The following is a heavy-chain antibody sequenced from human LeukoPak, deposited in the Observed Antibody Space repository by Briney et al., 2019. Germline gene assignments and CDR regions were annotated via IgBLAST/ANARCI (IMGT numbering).Heavy chain of an antibody. D-gene: IGHD5-18*01. Sequence: ASVQVSCKASGYTFTGCYMHWVRQAPGQGLEWMGWINPNSGGTNYAQKFQGRVTMTRDTSISTAYMELSRLRSDDTAVYYCATGGYAFYYYMDVWGKGTTVTVSS. CDR3: ATGGYAFYYYMDV. CDR1: GYTFTGCY. V-gene: IGHV1-2*02. J-gene: IGHJ6*03. CDR2: INPNSGGT.